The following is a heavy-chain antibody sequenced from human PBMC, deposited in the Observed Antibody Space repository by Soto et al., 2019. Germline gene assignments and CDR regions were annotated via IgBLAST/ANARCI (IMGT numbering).Heavy chain of an antibody. CDR3: AIVSLGVVVPAAMY. J-gene: IGHJ4*01. D-gene: IGHD2-2*01. CDR2: VSSSGGTT. Sequence: EVQLLESGGGLVQPGGSLRLSCAASGFTFSSYGMSWVRQAPGKGLEWFSAVSSSGGTTNYAGSVKGRLTIYRDNSQNTRYLQMNILRAEDTAVYYFAIVSLGVVVPAAMYLGQGTLVTVSS. CDR1: GFTFSSYG. V-gene: IGHV3-23*01.